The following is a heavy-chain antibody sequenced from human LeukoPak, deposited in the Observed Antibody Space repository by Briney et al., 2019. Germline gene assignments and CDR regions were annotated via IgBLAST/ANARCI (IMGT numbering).Heavy chain of an antibody. CDR1: VFTFRVYW. CDR3: ARDSSAERGQQLAN. J-gene: IGHJ4*02. Sequence: PVGSLRLSCAASVFTFRVYWISCVRHAPGNRREYIAQLKEDGSEKYYVDSVKGRFIISRDNARISLFLQMNSLRVEDTAVYYCARDSSAERGQQLANWGQGTLVIVSS. V-gene: IGHV3-7*01. CDR2: LKEDGSEK. D-gene: IGHD6-13*01.